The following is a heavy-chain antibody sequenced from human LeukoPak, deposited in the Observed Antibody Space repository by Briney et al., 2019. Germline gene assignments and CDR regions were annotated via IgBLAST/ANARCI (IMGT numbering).Heavy chain of an antibody. V-gene: IGHV3-13*01. J-gene: IGHJ4*02. D-gene: IGHD1-26*01. CDR3: VRQQTPHGNFDY. Sequence: GGSLRLSCATSGFTFSNHAMHWVRQPTGKGLEWVSAIGTAGDTFYPGSVKGRFTISRENAKNSLSLQMNSLRVEDTAVYYCVRQQTPHGNFDYWGQGTLVTVSS. CDR1: GFTFSNHA. CDR2: IGTAGDT.